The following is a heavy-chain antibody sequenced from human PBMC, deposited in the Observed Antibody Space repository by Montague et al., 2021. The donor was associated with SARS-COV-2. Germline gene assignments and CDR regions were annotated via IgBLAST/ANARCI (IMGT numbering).Heavy chain of an antibody. Sequence: SETLSLTCTVSSASITSSSYYWGWIRQPPGKGREWIGTIFYTGSTYYNPSLKSRVTMSVDTSRNQFSLRLSSVTAADTAIYYCARHNSAWYDYFEDWGQGTLVTVSS. CDR1: SASITSSSYY. CDR3: ARHNSAWYDYFED. V-gene: IGHV4-39*01. CDR2: IFYTGST. J-gene: IGHJ4*02. D-gene: IGHD6-19*01.